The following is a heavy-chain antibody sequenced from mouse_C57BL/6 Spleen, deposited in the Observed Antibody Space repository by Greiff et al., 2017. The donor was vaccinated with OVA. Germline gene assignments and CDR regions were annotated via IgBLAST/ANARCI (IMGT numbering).Heavy chain of an antibody. Sequence: QVQLQQPGAELVMPGASVKLSCKASGYTFTSYWMHWVKQRPGQGLEWIGEIDPSDSYTNYNQKFKGKSTLTVDKSSSTAYMQLSSLTSEDSAVYYCAGGRAYDGSSYAMDYWGQGTSVTVSS. CDR1: GYTFTSYW. CDR3: AGGRAYDGSSYAMDY. V-gene: IGHV1-69*01. D-gene: IGHD2-3*01. J-gene: IGHJ4*01. CDR2: IDPSDSYT.